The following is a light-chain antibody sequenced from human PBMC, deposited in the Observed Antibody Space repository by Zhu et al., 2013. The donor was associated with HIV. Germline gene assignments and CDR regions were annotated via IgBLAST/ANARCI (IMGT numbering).Light chain of an antibody. CDR3: QHVNNNAA. V-gene: IGKV1-9*01. Sequence: DIQLTQSPSLLSASVGDRVTITCRASQDIDRYLAWYQQTPGKAPTLLVYAASTTQSGVPSRFSGSGSGTEFSLTISSLQPEDFATYYCQHVNNNAAFGP. J-gene: IGKJ3*01. CDR2: AAS. CDR1: QDIDRY.